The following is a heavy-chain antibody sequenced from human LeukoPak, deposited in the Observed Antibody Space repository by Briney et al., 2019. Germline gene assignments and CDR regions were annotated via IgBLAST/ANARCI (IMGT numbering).Heavy chain of an antibody. CDR2: INHSGST. J-gene: IGHJ3*02. CDR1: GGSFSDYY. V-gene: IGHV4-34*01. Sequence: SGTLSLTCAVYGGSFSDYYWSWIRQPPGKGLEWIGEINHSGSTNYNPSLKSRVTTSVDTSNSQFSLKLSSVTAADTAVYYCARRVRGVNDAFDIWGQGTMVTVSS. D-gene: IGHD3-10*01. CDR3: ARRVRGVNDAFDI.